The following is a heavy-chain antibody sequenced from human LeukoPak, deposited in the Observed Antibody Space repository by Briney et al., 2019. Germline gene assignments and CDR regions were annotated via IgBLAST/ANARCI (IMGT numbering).Heavy chain of an antibody. V-gene: IGHV3-48*02. D-gene: IGHD1-26*01. CDR3: ARGTWECDRSFDI. J-gene: IGHJ3*02. CDR1: GFTFSTYS. Sequence: GGSLRLSCAASGFTFSTYSRNWVRQAPGRGPEWISYISGTSSIIYYAGSVKGRFTISRDNAKNSLYLEMNSLRDEDTAVYHCARGTWECDRSFDIWGQGIMVTVSS. CDR2: ISGTSSII.